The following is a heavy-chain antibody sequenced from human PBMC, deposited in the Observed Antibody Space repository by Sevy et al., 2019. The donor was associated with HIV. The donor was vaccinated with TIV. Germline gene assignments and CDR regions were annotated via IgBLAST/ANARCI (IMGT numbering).Heavy chain of an antibody. V-gene: IGHV3-9*01. Sequence: SLKISCAASGFTFDDYAMHWVRQAPGKGLEWVSGISWNSAFIGYADSVKGRLTISRVNAKNSLYLQMNSLKPEDTAFYYCAKDGGSGSGPSAEYFHHWGQGTLVTVSS. CDR1: GFTFDDYA. CDR3: AKDGGSGSGPSAEYFHH. J-gene: IGHJ1*01. D-gene: IGHD6-19*01. CDR2: ISWNSAFI.